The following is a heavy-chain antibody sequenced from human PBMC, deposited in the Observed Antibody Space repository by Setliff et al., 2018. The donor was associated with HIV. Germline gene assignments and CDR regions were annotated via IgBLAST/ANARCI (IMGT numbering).Heavy chain of an antibody. J-gene: IGHJ4*02. CDR3: ARHWSTVAFDY. CDR1: GYTFTSYA. Sequence: GASVKVSCKASGYTFTSYAMNWVRQAPGQGLEWMGWINPTTGNPTYARGFTGRFVFSWDTSVSTAYLQISSLQAEDTAVYYCARHWSTVAFDYWGRGTLVTVSS. D-gene: IGHD3-3*01. V-gene: IGHV7-4-1*02. CDR2: INPTTGNP.